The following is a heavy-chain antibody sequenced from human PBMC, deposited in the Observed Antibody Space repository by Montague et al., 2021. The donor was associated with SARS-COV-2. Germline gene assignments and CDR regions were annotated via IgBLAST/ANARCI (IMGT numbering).Heavy chain of an antibody. Sequence: SLRLSCAVSGFTFSNYWMHWVRQAPGKGLAWVSRTNSDGRSTTYADSVKGRFTISRDNAKNTLFLQINSLRGEDTAVYYCVREVGMVVARTLGRLDPWGQGTLVTASS. D-gene: IGHD6-19*01. J-gene: IGHJ5*02. V-gene: IGHV3-74*01. CDR2: TNSDGRST. CDR3: VREVGMVVARTLGRLDP. CDR1: GFTFSNYW.